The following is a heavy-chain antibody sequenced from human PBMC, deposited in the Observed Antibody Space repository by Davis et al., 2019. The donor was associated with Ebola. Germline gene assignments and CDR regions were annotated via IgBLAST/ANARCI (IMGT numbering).Heavy chain of an antibody. Sequence: GESLNISCAASGFTFSSYAMSWVRQAPGKGLEWVSAISGSGGSTYYADSVKGRFTISRDNSKNTLYLQMNYLRVEDTAVYYCARIEAYGAGNYFEYWGQGTLVTISS. CDR2: ISGSGGST. J-gene: IGHJ4*02. CDR3: ARIEAYGAGNYFEY. D-gene: IGHD3-10*01. V-gene: IGHV3-23*01. CDR1: GFTFSSYA.